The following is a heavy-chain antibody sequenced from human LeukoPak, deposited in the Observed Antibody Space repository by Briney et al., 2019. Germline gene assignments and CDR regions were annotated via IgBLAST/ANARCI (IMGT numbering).Heavy chain of an antibody. CDR1: GFTFSSYG. CDR3: AKTDCTSSSCYTIES. J-gene: IGHJ4*02. Sequence: PGRSLRLSCAASGFTFSSYGMHWVRQAPGKGLEWVAVIWYDGSNKYYADSVKGRFTISRDNSKNTLYLQMNSLRAEDTAVYYCAKTDCTSSSCYTIESWGQGTLVTVSS. V-gene: IGHV3-33*06. CDR2: IWYDGSNK. D-gene: IGHD2-2*02.